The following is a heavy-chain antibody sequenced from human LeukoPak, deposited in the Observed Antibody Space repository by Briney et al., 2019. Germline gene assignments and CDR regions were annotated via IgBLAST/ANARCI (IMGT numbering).Heavy chain of an antibody. D-gene: IGHD2-21*02. CDR2: IYYTGTT. CDR1: SGSISSHY. V-gene: IGHV4-59*11. J-gene: IGHJ3*02. Sequence: PSETLSLTCTVSSGSISSHYWSWIRQSPERGLEWIGFIYYTGTTRYNPSLRGRVTMSVDSSRNHFSLKLASMTAADTALYYCARLLNNDNAGDPDTFDMWGQGTMVTVSS. CDR3: ARLLNNDNAGDPDTFDM.